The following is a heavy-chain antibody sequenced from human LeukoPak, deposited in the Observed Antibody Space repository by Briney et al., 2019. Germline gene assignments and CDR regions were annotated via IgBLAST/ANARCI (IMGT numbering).Heavy chain of an antibody. CDR3: ARGAEVTTPRLRGAFDI. V-gene: IGHV4-34*01. CDR1: GGSFSGYY. D-gene: IGHD4-17*01. J-gene: IGHJ3*02. Sequence: SETLSLTCAVYGGSFSGYYWSWIRQPPGKGLEWIGEINHSGSTNYNPSLKSRVTISVDTSKNQFSLKLSSVTAADTAVYYCARGAEVTTPRLRGAFDIWGQGTMVTVSS. CDR2: INHSGST.